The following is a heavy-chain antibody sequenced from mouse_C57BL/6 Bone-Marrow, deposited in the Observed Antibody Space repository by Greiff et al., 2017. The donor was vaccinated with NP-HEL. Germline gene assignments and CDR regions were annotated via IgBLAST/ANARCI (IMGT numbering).Heavy chain of an antibody. CDR2: INPNYGTT. Sequence: EVQLQQSGPELVKPGASVKISCKASGYSFTDYNMNWVKQSNGTSLEWIGVINPNYGTTSYNQKFKGKATLTVDQSSSTAYMQLNSLTSEDSAVYYCARPDYYGSSYSYWYFDVWGTGTTVTVSS. D-gene: IGHD1-1*01. CDR1: GYSFTDYN. V-gene: IGHV1-39*01. J-gene: IGHJ1*03. CDR3: ARPDYYGSSYSYWYFDV.